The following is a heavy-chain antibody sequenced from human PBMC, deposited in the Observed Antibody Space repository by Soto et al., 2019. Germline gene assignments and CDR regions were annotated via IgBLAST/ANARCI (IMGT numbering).Heavy chain of an antibody. V-gene: IGHV3-30*03. CDR1: GFTFSTYG. CDR2: ISYDVSKK. J-gene: IGHJ4*02. Sequence: PGGSLRLSCAASGFTFSTYGMHWVRQAPGKGLEWVALISYDVSKKYYADSVKGRFTISRDNSKNTLYLQMNSLRPDDTAVYYWASGHCSGGSCYSGHWGQGTLVTVSS. CDR3: ASGHCSGGSCYSGH. D-gene: IGHD2-15*01.